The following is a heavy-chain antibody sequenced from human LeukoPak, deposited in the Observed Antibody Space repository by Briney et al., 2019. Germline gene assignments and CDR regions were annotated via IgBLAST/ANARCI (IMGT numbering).Heavy chain of an antibody. Sequence: GASVKVSCKASGYTFTSYGISWVRQAPGQGLEWMGWISAYNGNTNYAQKLQGRVTMTTDTSTSTAYMELRSLRSDDTAVYYCARDWGNIAAAGNAWFDPWGQGTLVTVSS. J-gene: IGHJ5*02. CDR3: ARDWGNIAAAGNAWFDP. D-gene: IGHD6-13*01. CDR2: ISAYNGNT. V-gene: IGHV1-18*01. CDR1: GYTFTSYG.